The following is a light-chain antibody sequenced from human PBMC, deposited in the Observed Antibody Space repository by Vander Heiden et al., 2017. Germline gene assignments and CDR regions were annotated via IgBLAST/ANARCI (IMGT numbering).Light chain of an antibody. V-gene: IGKV3-20*01. Sequence: EIVLTQSPGTLSLSPGARATLSSRASQSVSSSYLAWYQQKPGQAPRLLIYGASSRATGIPDRFSGSGSGTDFTLTISRLEPEDFAVYYCQQYGSSPWTFGQGTKVEIK. J-gene: IGKJ1*01. CDR2: GAS. CDR3: QQYGSSPWT. CDR1: QSVSSSY.